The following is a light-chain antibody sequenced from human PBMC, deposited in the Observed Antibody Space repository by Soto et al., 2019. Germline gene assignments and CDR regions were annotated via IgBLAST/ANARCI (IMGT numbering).Light chain of an antibody. V-gene: IGKV3-20*01. CDR1: RSVNNNY. Sequence: EIVLTQSPGTLSLSPWERATLSCRASRSVNNNYLAWYQQKPGQAPRLLIFGASSRATGIPDRFIGSGSGTEFILTISRLEPDDFAIYHCHQHGGSPETFGQGTKVDIK. J-gene: IGKJ1*01. CDR2: GAS. CDR3: HQHGGSPET.